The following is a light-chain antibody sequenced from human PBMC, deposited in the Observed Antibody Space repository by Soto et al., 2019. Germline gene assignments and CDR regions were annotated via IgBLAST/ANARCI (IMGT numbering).Light chain of an antibody. CDR3: HSRA. V-gene: IGKV1-5*01. CDR2: DAS. Sequence: DIQLTQTPSTLSASVGDGATITCRASQTISRWLAWYQQKPGRAPKLLIYDASTLESGVPSRFSGSGSETEFTLTISRLQPDDFAPYFCHSRAFGQGTRLEIK. CDR1: QTISRW. J-gene: IGKJ5*01.